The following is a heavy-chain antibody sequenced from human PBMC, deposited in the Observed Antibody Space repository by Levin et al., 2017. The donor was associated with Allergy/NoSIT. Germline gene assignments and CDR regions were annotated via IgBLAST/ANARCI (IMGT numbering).Heavy chain of an antibody. D-gene: IGHD6-6*01. J-gene: IGHJ4*02. V-gene: IGHV3-23*01. Sequence: GESLKISCAASGFTFSSYAMSWVRQAPGKGLEWVSAISGSGHSTYSADSVTGRFTISRDNSKNTLYLQMSSLRVEDTAVYYCVKGSATVRPYFFDYWGQGTLVTVSS. CDR2: ISGSGHST. CDR1: GFTFSSYA. CDR3: VKGSATVRPYFFDY.